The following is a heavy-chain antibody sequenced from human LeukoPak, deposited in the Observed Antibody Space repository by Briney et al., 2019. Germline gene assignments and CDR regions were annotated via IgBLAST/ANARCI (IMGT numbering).Heavy chain of an antibody. J-gene: IGHJ6*02. CDR3: AREAGVYATYGMDV. D-gene: IGHD2-8*01. CDR1: GDSITSGDYY. Sequence: SETLSLTCTVSGDSITSGDYYWSWIRQHPGKGLEWIGYIYYSGSTYYSPSLKSRVTISVDTSKNQFSLKLSSVTAADTAVYYCAREAGVYATYGMDVWGQGTAVTVSS. V-gene: IGHV4-31*03. CDR2: IYYSGST.